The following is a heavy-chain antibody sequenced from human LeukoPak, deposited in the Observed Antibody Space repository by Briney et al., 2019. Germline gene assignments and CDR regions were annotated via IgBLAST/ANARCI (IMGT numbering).Heavy chain of an antibody. CDR3: AKDRRYFDWLLPTDYFDY. CDR1: GFTFSSYA. CDR2: ISGSAGST. J-gene: IGHJ4*02. V-gene: IGHV3-23*01. Sequence: GGSLRLSCAASGFTFSSYAMSWVRQAPGKGLEWVSAISGSAGSTYYADSVKGRFTISRDNSKNTLYLQMNSLRAEDTAVYYCAKDRRYFDWLLPTDYFDYWGQGTLVTVSS. D-gene: IGHD3-9*01.